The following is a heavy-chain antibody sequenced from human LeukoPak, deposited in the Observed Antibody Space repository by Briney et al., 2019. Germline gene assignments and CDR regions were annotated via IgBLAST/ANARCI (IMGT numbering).Heavy chain of an antibody. CDR3: TRMSNDYVWGSYRTFDY. Sequence: GGSLRLSCVASGFTFSDSAIHWVRQASGKGLEWVGRIRSKANSYATAYAASVKGRFTISRDDSKNTAYLQMNSLKTEDTAVYYCTRMSNDYVWGSYRTFDYWGQGTLVTVSS. V-gene: IGHV3-73*01. D-gene: IGHD3-16*02. CDR2: IRSKANSYAT. CDR1: GFTFSDSA. J-gene: IGHJ4*02.